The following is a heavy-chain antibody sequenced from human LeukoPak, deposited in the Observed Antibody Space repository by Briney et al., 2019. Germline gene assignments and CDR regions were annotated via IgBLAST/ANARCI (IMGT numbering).Heavy chain of an antibody. CDR3: ARDLSYCTDGVCRDY. J-gene: IGHJ4*02. CDR1: GFTFSSYN. D-gene: IGHD2-8*01. Sequence: GGSLRLSCAASGFTFSSYNMNWVRQAPGKGRGWVSSIRSSSTYIYYADSVKGRFTISRDNAKNSLYLQMDSLRAEDTAVYFCARDLSYCTDGVCRDYWGQGTLVTVSS. CDR2: IRSSSTYI. V-gene: IGHV3-21*01.